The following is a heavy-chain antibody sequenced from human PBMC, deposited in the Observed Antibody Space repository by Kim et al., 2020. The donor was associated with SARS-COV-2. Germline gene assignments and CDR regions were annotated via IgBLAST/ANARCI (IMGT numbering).Heavy chain of an antibody. CDR3: AKGGLQFDP. CDR1: AYMFTTSP. V-gene: IGHV7-4-1*02. CDR2: INPNTGNP. J-gene: IGHJ5*02. D-gene: IGHD5-18*01. Sequence: ASVKVSCKASAYMFTTSPINWVRQAPGQGLEWMGWINPNTGNPMYAPGFTGRFVLSSDTSVNTAYLDISGLKAEDTAVYYCAKGGLQFDPWGQGTLVTVSS.